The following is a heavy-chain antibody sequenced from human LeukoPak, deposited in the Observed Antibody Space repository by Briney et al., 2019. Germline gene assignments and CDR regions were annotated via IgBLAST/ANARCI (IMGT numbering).Heavy chain of an antibody. D-gene: IGHD6-19*01. CDR1: GYTFTIYY. CDR3: ARGAVDYYFDY. V-gene: IGHV1-46*01. J-gene: IGHJ4*02. Sequence: ASVKVSCKASGYTFTIYYMHWVRQAPGQGLEWMGIINPSGGSTSYAQKFQGRVTMTRDASTSTVYMELSSLRSEDTAVYYCARGAVDYYFDYWGQGTLVTVSS. CDR2: INPSGGST.